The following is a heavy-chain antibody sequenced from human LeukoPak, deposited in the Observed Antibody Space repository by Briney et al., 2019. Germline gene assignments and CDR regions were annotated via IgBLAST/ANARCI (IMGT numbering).Heavy chain of an antibody. CDR1: GGSISSYY. CDR3: ARDIVVVVAANQSVSLNNWFDP. J-gene: IGHJ5*02. Sequence: SETLSLTCTVSGGSISSYYWSWIRQPAGKGLEWIGRIYTSGSTNYNPSLKSRVTMSVDTSKNQFSLKLSSVTAADTAVYYCARDIVVVVAANQSVSLNNWFDPWGQGTLVTVSS. V-gene: IGHV4-4*07. CDR2: IYTSGST. D-gene: IGHD2-15*01.